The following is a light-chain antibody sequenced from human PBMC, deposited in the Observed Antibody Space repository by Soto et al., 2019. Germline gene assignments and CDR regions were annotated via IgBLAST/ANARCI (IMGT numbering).Light chain of an antibody. J-gene: IGKJ1*01. CDR1: QSVSRC. V-gene: IGKV3-11*01. Sequence: EIVLTQSPATLSLSPEERATLSCRASQSVSRCLAWYQQKRGQPTRLLRYDASNRATGIPPRFSGSGSGTDVTLTISSLEPEDFAVYYCQQRSNWPPWTFGQGTKVEIK. CDR2: DAS. CDR3: QQRSNWPPWT.